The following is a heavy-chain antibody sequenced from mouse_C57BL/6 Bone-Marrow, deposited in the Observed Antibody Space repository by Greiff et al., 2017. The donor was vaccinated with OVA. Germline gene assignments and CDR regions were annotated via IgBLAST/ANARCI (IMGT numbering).Heavy chain of an antibody. CDR1: GYTFTSYW. D-gene: IGHD1-2*01. V-gene: IGHV1-52*01. J-gene: IGHJ1*03. CDR2: IDPSDSET. Sequence: QVQLQQPGAELVRPGSSVKLSCKASGYTFTSYWMHWVKQRPIQGLEWIGNIDPSDSETHYNQKFKDKATLTVDKSSSTAYMQLSSLTSEDSAVYYCARRDYYGGGYFDVWGTGTTVTVSS. CDR3: ARRDYYGGGYFDV.